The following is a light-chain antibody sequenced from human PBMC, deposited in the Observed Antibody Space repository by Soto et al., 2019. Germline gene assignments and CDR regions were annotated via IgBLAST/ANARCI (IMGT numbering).Light chain of an antibody. Sequence: EIVMTQSPATLSVSPGERVTISCWASQRIYTNLAWYQHTPGQAPRLLISGASTGATGLPSRFSGSGSGTGFTLTIDSLQSEDVAVYYCQQYHHWPVTFGGGTKVEIK. V-gene: IGKV3-15*01. J-gene: IGKJ4*01. CDR3: QQYHHWPVT. CDR1: QRIYTN. CDR2: GAS.